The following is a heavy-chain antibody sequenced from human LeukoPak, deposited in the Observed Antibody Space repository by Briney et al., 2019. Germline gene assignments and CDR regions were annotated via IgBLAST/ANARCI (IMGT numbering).Heavy chain of an antibody. CDR1: GFTFSSYA. D-gene: IGHD2-2*01. CDR2: ISHDGSNK. J-gene: IGHJ4*02. Sequence: PGRSLRLSCAASGFTFSSYAMHWVRQAPGKGLEWVAVISHDGSNKYYADSVKGRFTISRDNSKNTLYLQMNSLRAEDTAVYYCARGDQYYFDYWGQGTLVTVSS. CDR3: ARGDQYYFDY. V-gene: IGHV3-30-3*01.